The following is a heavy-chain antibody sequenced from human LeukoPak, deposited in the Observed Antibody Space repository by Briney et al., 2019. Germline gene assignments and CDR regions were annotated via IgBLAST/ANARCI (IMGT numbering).Heavy chain of an antibody. CDR1: GGTFSSYA. CDR2: IIPIFGTA. V-gene: IGHV1-69*13. D-gene: IGHD3-22*01. Sequence: SVKVSCKASGGTFSSYAISWVRQAPGQGLEWMGGIIPIFGTANYAQKFQGRVTITADESTSTAYMELSSLRSEDTAVYYCARNYDSSGYYEGRGAFDIWGQGTMVTVSS. J-gene: IGHJ3*02. CDR3: ARNYDSSGYYEGRGAFDI.